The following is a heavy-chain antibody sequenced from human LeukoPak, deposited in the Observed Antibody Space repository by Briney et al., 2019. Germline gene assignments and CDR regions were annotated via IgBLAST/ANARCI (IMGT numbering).Heavy chain of an antibody. Sequence: GESLKISCKGSGYTFTTYWIGWVRQMPGKGLEWMGTIYPRDSDTRYSPSFQGQVTISADKSIRTAYLQWNSLKASDTAMYCCARLYGENRFSLDYWGQGTLVTVSS. J-gene: IGHJ4*02. CDR2: IYPRDSDT. V-gene: IGHV5-51*01. D-gene: IGHD4-17*01. CDR1: GYTFTTYW. CDR3: ARLYGENRFSLDY.